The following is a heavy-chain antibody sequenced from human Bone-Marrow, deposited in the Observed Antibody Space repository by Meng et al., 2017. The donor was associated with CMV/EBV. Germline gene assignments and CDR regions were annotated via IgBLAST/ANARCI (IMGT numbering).Heavy chain of an antibody. J-gene: IGHJ5*02. CDR3: ARDRVAVAGTRWFDP. CDR1: GFTFSNAW. D-gene: IGHD6-19*01. Sequence: GESLKISCAASGFTFSNAWMSWVRQAPGKGLEWVGRIKSKTDGGTTDYAAPVKGRFTISRDDSKNTLYLQMNSLRAEDTAVYYCARDRVAVAGTRWFDPWGQGTLVTVSS. V-gene: IGHV3-15*01. CDR2: IKSKTDGGTT.